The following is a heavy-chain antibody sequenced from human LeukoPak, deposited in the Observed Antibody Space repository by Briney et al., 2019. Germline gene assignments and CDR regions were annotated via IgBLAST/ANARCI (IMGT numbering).Heavy chain of an antibody. CDR3: ARDAMVRGVIITYGVY. D-gene: IGHD3-10*01. J-gene: IGHJ4*02. V-gene: IGHV1-46*01. Sequence: ASVKVSCKASGYTFTSYYMHWVRQAPGQGLEWMGIINPSGGSTSYAQKFQGRVTMTRDTSISTAYMELSRLRSDDTAVYYCARDAMVRGVIITYGVYWGQGTLVTISS. CDR1: GYTFTSYY. CDR2: INPSGGST.